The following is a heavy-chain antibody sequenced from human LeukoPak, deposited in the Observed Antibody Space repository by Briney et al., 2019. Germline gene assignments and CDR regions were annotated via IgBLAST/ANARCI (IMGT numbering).Heavy chain of an antibody. J-gene: IGHJ6*02. CDR1: GFTFSSYW. D-gene: IGHD3-10*01. CDR2: IKQDGSEK. V-gene: IGHV3-7*01. CDR3: ARGNRYYGSGIPYGMDV. Sequence: GGSLRLSCAASGFTFSSYWMSWVRQAPGKGLEWVANIKQDGSEKYYVDSVKGRFTISRDNAKNSLYLQMNSLRAEDTAVYYCARGNRYYGSGIPYGMDVWGQGTTVTVSS.